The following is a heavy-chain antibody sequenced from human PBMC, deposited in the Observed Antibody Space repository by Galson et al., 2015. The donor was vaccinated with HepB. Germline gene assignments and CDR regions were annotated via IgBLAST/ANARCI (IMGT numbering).Heavy chain of an antibody. CDR2: INPNSGGT. CDR1: GYTFTGYY. J-gene: IGHJ3*02. D-gene: IGHD2-21*02. CDR3: ARGGDIVVVTKFGGGAFDI. V-gene: IGHV1-2*04. Sequence: SVKVSCKASGYTFTGYYMHWVRQAPGQGLEWMGWINPNSGGTNYAQKFQGWVTMTRDTSISTAYMELSRLRSDDTAVYYCARGGDIVVVTKFGGGAFDIWGQGTMVTVSS.